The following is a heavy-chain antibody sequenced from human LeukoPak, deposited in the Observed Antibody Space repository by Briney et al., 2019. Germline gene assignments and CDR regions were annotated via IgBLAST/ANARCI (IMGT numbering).Heavy chain of an antibody. J-gene: IGHJ4*02. CDR1: GGSISSYY. CDR2: IYTGGRT. CDR3: ARDVPVTTIFGVVPHHRYYFDY. V-gene: IGHV4-4*07. Sequence: SETLSLTCTVSGGSISSYYWSWIRQPAGRGLEWIGRIYTGGRTNYNPSLKSRVTMSVDTSKNQFSLKLSSVTAADTAVYYCARDVPVTTIFGVVPHHRYYFDYWGQGTLVTVST. D-gene: IGHD3-3*01.